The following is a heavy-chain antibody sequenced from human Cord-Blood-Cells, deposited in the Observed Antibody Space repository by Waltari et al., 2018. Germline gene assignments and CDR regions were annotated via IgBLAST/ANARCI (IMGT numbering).Heavy chain of an antibody. V-gene: IGHV4-39*01. CDR2: IYYSGST. CDR3: ARRSIAAAGTDY. D-gene: IGHD6-13*01. Sequence: QLQLQESGPGLVKPSETLSLTCTVSGGSISSSSYYWGWIRQPPGKGLGWIGSIYYSGSTYYDPSLKSRVTISVDTSKNQFSLKLSSVTAADTAVYYCARRSIAAAGTDYWGQGTLVTVSS. CDR1: GGSISSSSYY. J-gene: IGHJ4*02.